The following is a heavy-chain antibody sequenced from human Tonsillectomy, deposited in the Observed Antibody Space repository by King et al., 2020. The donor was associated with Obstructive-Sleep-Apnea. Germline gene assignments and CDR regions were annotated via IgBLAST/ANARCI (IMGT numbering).Heavy chain of an antibody. V-gene: IGHV3-23*04. J-gene: IGHJ4*02. CDR2: ISGSGGST. CDR1: GFTFSSYA. D-gene: IGHD3-3*01. Sequence: VQLVQSGGGLVQPGGSLRLSCAASGFTFSSYAMSWVRQAPGKGLEWVSAISGSGGSTYYADSVKGRFTISRDNSKNTLHLQMNSLRAEDTAVYYCAKDNPTNELITIFGVVLRGLDYWGQGTLVTVSS. CDR3: AKDNPTNELITIFGVVLRGLDY.